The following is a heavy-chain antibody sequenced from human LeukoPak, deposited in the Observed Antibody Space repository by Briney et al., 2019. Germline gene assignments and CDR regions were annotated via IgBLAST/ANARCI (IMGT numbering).Heavy chain of an antibody. CDR2: NYYSGST. CDR1: GGSISSGGYY. D-gene: IGHD3-16*01. Sequence: PSQTLSLTCTVSGGSISSGGYYWSWIPQHPGKGLEWIGYNYYSGSTYYNPSLKSRVTISVDKTKNQFSLKLSSVTAADAAVYYCGGGLLPYYYYMDVWGKGTTVTVSS. J-gene: IGHJ6*03. V-gene: IGHV4-31*09. CDR3: GGGLLPYYYYMDV.